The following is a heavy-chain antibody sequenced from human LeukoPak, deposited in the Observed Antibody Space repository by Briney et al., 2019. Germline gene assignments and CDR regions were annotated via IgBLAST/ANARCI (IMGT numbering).Heavy chain of an antibody. V-gene: IGHV1-8*03. Sequence: ASVKVSCKASGYTFTSYDINWVRQATGQGLEWMGWMNPNSGNTGYAQKFQGRVTITRNTSISTAYMELSSLGSEDTAVYYYARRGCSSTSCYNNWFDPWGQGTLVTVSS. CDR1: GYTFTSYD. J-gene: IGHJ5*02. D-gene: IGHD2-2*02. CDR3: ARRGCSSTSCYNNWFDP. CDR2: MNPNSGNT.